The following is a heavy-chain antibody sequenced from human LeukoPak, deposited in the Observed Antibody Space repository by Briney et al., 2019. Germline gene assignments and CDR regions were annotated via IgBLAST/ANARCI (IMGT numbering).Heavy chain of an antibody. CDR2: IDHSGST. J-gene: IGHJ6*02. CDR1: GASIISSY. CDR3: ARTDSAHYFGVDV. V-gene: IGHV4-59*01. Sequence: SETLSLTCTVSGASIISSYWSWIRQPPGEGLEWIAYIDHSGSTNYRPSLRGRVTLSVDTSKNQFSLKVRSVTAADPAVYYCARTDSAHYFGVDVWGQGTPVTVSS. D-gene: IGHD2-15*01.